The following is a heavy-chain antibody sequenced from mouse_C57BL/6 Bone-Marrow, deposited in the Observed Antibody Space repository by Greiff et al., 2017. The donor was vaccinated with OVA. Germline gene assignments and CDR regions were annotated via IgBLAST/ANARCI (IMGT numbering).Heavy chain of an antibody. CDR1: GYAFSSSW. CDR3: ARWDSNYPWFAY. J-gene: IGHJ3*01. D-gene: IGHD2-5*01. Sequence: QVQLQQSGPELVKPGASVKISCKASGYAFSSSWMNWVKQRPGKGLEWIGRIYPGDGDTNYNGKFKGKATLTADKSSSTAYMQLSSLTSEDSAVYFCARWDSNYPWFAYWGQGTLVTVSA. V-gene: IGHV1-82*01. CDR2: IYPGDGDT.